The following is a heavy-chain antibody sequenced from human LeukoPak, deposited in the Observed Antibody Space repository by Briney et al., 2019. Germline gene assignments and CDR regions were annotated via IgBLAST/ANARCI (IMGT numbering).Heavy chain of an antibody. CDR1: GGTFSSYA. CDR3: ARESTAGIYDSSGYYPFDY. V-gene: IGHV1-69*04. D-gene: IGHD3-22*01. J-gene: IGHJ4*02. Sequence: GASVKVSCKASGGTFSSYAISWVGQAPGQGLEWMGRIIPILGIANYAQKLQGRVTMTTDTSTSTAYMELRSLRSDDTAVYYCARESTAGIYDSSGYYPFDYWGQGTLVTVSS. CDR2: IIPILGIA.